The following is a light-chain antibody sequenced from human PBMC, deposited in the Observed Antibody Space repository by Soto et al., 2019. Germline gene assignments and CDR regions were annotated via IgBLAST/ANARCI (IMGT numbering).Light chain of an antibody. CDR1: QSISSW. J-gene: IGKJ1*01. CDR2: KAS. CDR3: QQYNSYPWT. V-gene: IGKV1-5*03. Sequence: DIQMTQSPSTLSASVGDRVTITCRASQSISSWLAWYQQKPGKAPKLLIYKASSLESGFPSRFSGSGSGTEFTLTISSLQTDDFATYYCQQYNSYPWTFGQGTKVEIK.